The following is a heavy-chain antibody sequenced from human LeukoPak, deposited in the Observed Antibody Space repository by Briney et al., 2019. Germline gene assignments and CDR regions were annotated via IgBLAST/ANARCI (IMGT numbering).Heavy chain of an antibody. V-gene: IGHV1-46*01. CDR1: GYTSTSYY. CDR3: ARADYYDSSGYYYFDY. J-gene: IGHJ4*02. D-gene: IGHD3-22*01. CDR2: INPSGGST. Sequence: SVKVSCKASGYTSTSYYMHWVRQAPGQGLEWMGIINPSGGSTSYAQKFQGRVTMTRDTSTSTVYMELSSLRSEDTAVYYCARADYYDSSGYYYFDYWGQGTLVTVSS.